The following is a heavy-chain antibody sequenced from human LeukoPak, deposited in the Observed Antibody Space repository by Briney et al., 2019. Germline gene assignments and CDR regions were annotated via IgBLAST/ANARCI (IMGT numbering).Heavy chain of an antibody. J-gene: IGHJ5*02. Sequence: SETLSLTCAVYGGSFSGYYWSWIRQPPGKGLEWIGEINHSGSTNYNPSLKSRATISVDTSKNQFSLKLSSVTAADTAVYYCARGVSSPLGINWFDPWGQGTLVTVSS. CDR1: GGSFSGYY. CDR3: ARGVSSPLGINWFDP. CDR2: INHSGST. V-gene: IGHV4-34*01. D-gene: IGHD6-13*01.